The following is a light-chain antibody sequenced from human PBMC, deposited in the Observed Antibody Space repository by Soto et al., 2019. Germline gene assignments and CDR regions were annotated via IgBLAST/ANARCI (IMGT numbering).Light chain of an antibody. J-gene: IGKJ1*01. CDR2: DAS. CDR3: PQYANRPLT. Sequence: DDHVSQSPSSLSASDGDRVTITCQASHDISDFLNWYQQKPGAAPKLLIYDASNLQTGVPSRFSGSGSGTDFTFTISSLQPEDIAPYYCPQYANRPLTFGQGTKVDI. CDR1: HDISDF. V-gene: IGKV1-33*01.